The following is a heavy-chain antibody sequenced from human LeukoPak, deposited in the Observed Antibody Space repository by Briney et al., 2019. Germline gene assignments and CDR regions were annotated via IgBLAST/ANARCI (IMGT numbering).Heavy chain of an antibody. CDR1: GGSISSGDYY. J-gene: IGHJ4*02. CDR2: IYYSGST. Sequence: SETLSLTCTVSGGSISSGDYYWSWIRQPPGKGLEWIGYIYYSGSTYYNPSLKSRVTISVDTSKNQFSLKLSSVTAADTAVYYCARGGGYYYGSGSYRAFDYWGQGTLVTVSS. V-gene: IGHV4-30-4*01. D-gene: IGHD3-10*01. CDR3: ARGGGYYYGSGSYRAFDY.